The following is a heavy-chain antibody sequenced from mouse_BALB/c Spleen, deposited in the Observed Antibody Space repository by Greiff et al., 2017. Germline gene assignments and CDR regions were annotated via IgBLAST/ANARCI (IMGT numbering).Heavy chain of an antibody. CDR1: GYTFTSYW. CDR3: ARSMIKGLVDY. D-gene: IGHD2-4*01. V-gene: IGHV1-7*01. CDR2: INPSTGYT. Sequence: QVHVKQSGAELAKPGASVKMSCKASGYTFTSYWMHWVKQRPGQGLEWIGYINPSTGYTEYNQKFKDKATLTADKSSSTAYMQLSSLTSEDSAVYYCARSMIKGLVDYWGQGTTLTVSS. J-gene: IGHJ2*01.